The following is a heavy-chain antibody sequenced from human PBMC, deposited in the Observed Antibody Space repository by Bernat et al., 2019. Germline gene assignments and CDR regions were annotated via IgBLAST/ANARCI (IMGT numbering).Heavy chain of an antibody. CDR2: INHSGST. CDR1: GGSFSGYY. V-gene: IGHV4-34*01. J-gene: IGHJ5*02. CDR3: ARGRGTIFGVVIKGNWFDP. Sequence: QVQLQQWGAGLLKPSETLSLTCAVYGGSFSGYYWSWIRQPPGKGLEWIGEINHSGSTNYNPSLKSRVTISVDTSKNQFSLKLSSLTAADTAVYYCARGRGTIFGVVIKGNWFDPWGQGTLVTVSS. D-gene: IGHD3-3*01.